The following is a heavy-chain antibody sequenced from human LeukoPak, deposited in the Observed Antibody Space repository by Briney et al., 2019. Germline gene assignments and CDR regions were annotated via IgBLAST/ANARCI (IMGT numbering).Heavy chain of an antibody. D-gene: IGHD2-2*01. CDR1: GYTFTSYG. V-gene: IGHV1-18*01. Sequence: ASVKVSCKASGYTFTSYGISWVRQAPGQGLEWMGWISAYNGNTNYAQKLQGRVTMTTDTSTSTAYMELRSLRSDDTAVYYCARDCSSTRGRCYYYMDVWGKRTTVTVCS. CDR2: ISAYNGNT. J-gene: IGHJ6*03. CDR3: ARDCSSTRGRCYYYMDV.